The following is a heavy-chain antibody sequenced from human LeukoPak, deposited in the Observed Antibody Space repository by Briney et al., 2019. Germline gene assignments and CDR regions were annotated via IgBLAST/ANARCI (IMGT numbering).Heavy chain of an antibody. CDR1: GFSLSNYW. J-gene: IGHJ6*02. Sequence: PGGSLRLSCEASGFSLSNYWMHWVRQAPGKGLVWVSRIDSDGNSRNYVDSVKGRFTISRDNSKDTVSLQMNSLRAEDSAIYFCVKDRPCETCMPMDAWGQGTTVTVSS. CDR3: VKDRPCETCMPMDA. V-gene: IGHV3-74*01. D-gene: IGHD2-2*01. CDR2: IDSDGNSR.